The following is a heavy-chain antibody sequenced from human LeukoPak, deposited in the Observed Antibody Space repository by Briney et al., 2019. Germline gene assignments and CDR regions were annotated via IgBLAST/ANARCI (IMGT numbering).Heavy chain of an antibody. J-gene: IGHJ3*02. CDR2: IWYDGTNT. CDR3: ARDFCSGGSCYPDAFDI. CDR1: GFTFSSYG. D-gene: IGHD2-15*01. V-gene: IGHV3-33*01. Sequence: PGGSLRLSCAASGFTFSSYGMHWVRQAPGKGLEWVAVIWYDGTNTYYADSVKGRFTISRDNSKNTLYLQMNSLRAEDTAVYYCARDFCSGGSCYPDAFDIWGRGTMVTVSS.